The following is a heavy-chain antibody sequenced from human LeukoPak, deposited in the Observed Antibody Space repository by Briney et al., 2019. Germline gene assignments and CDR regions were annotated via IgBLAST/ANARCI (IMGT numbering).Heavy chain of an antibody. Sequence: ASVKVSCKASGYTFTSYYMLWVRQAPGQGLEWMAMINPSGGTTTYAQNFQGRLSMTRDTSTGTVYMELSSLRSEDTAMYYCARDRGGSFVFDYWGQGTLVTVSS. V-gene: IGHV1-46*01. CDR2: INPSGGTT. D-gene: IGHD3-16*01. CDR1: GYTFTSYY. CDR3: ARDRGGSFVFDY. J-gene: IGHJ4*02.